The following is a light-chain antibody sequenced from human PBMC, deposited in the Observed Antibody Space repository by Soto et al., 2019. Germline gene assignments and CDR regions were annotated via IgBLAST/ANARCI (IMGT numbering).Light chain of an antibody. CDR1: SSNIGAGYG. Sequence: QSVLTQPPSVSGAPGQRVTISCTGSSSNIGAGYGVHWYQQLPGTAPKLLIYGNTNRPSGFPDRFSGSKSGTSASLAITGLQAEDEADYYCQSYDSSLSGHVVFGGGTKLTVL. CDR3: QSYDSSLSGHVV. J-gene: IGLJ2*01. CDR2: GNT. V-gene: IGLV1-40*01.